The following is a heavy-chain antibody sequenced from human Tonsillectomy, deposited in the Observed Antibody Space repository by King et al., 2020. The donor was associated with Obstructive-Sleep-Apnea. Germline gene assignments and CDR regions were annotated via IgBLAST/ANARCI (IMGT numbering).Heavy chain of an antibody. CDR3: AKVYGLTTVTTIYYYGMDV. CDR1: GFTFSSYG. V-gene: IGHV3-33*06. CDR2: IWYDGSNK. Sequence: QLVQSGGGVVQPGRSLRLSCAASGFTFSSYGMHWVRQAPGKGLEWVAVIWYDGSNKYYADSVKGRFTISRDNSKNTLYLQMYSLRAEDTAVYYCAKVYGLTTVTTIYYYGMDVWGQGTTVTVSS. J-gene: IGHJ6*02. D-gene: IGHD4-11*01.